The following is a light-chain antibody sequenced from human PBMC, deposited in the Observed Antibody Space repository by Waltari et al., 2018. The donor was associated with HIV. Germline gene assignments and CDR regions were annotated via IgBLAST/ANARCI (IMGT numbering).Light chain of an antibody. CDR3: QQYNSYP. CDR2: AAS. J-gene: IGKJ5*01. V-gene: IGKV1-16*02. Sequence: DIQMTQSPSSLSASVGDRVTITYLAWFQQKPGKAPKSLIYAASSLQSGVPSKFSGSGSGTDFTLTISSLQPEDFATYYCQQYNSYPLGQGTRLEIK.